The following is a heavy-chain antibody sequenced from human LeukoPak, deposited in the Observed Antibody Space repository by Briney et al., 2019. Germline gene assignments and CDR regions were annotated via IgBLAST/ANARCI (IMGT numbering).Heavy chain of an antibody. Sequence: GASVKVSCKASGYTFTSYGINWVRQATGQGLEWMGWMNPNSGNTGYAQKFQGRVTMTRNTSISTAYMELSSLRSEDTAVYYCARGLPRPPDRAIFGVVIIRGGWFDPWGQGTLVTVSS. CDR3: ARGLPRPPDRAIFGVVIIRGGWFDP. CDR1: GYTFTSYG. CDR2: MNPNSGNT. V-gene: IGHV1-8*01. J-gene: IGHJ5*02. D-gene: IGHD3-3*01.